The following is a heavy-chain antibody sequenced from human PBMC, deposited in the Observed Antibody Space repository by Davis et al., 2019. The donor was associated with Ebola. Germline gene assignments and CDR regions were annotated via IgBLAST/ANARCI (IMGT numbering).Heavy chain of an antibody. Sequence: SETLSLTCAVSGVSVTIDKWWSWVRQSPGKGLEWIAEVHHSGNINYNPSLRSRVAMSVDKSKNQFSLKLSSVTAADTAVYYCARDAPPRYCSGGSCYSQYFQHWGQGTLVTVSS. J-gene: IGHJ1*01. V-gene: IGHV4-4*02. CDR1: GVSVTIDKW. CDR2: VHHSGNI. CDR3: ARDAPPRYCSGGSCYSQYFQH. D-gene: IGHD2-15*01.